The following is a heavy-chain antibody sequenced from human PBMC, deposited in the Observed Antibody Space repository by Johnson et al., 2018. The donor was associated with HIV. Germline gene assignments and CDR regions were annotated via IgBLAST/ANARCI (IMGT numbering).Heavy chain of an antibody. CDR1: GFTFTSYW. Sequence: VQLVESGGGLVQPGGSLRLSCVASGFTFTSYWMSWVRQAPGKGLEWVANIKQDESEKYYVDSVKGRFTISRDNAKNSLYLQMNSLRAEDTAVYYCARGDTAMGYDAFDIWGKGTMVTVSS. CDR2: IKQDESEK. V-gene: IGHV3-7*04. CDR3: ARGDTAMGYDAFDI. J-gene: IGHJ3*02. D-gene: IGHD5-18*01.